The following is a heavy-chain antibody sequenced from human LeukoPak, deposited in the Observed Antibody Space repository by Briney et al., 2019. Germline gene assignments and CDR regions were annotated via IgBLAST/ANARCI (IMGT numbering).Heavy chain of an antibody. J-gene: IGHJ4*02. Sequence: GGSLRLSCAASGFTFSNFGMHWVRQAPGKGLEWVALISYDGSDKYYGDSVRGRVTISRGNTKNTLYLQMNSLRTEDTAVYYCARDLTPTGTFDYWGQGTLVTVSS. CDR2: ISYDGSDK. CDR3: ARDLTPTGTFDY. CDR1: GFTFSNFG. V-gene: IGHV3-30*03. D-gene: IGHD4/OR15-4a*01.